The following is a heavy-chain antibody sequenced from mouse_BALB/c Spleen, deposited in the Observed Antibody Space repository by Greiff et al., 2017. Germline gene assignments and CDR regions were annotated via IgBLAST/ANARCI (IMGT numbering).Heavy chain of an antibody. D-gene: IGHD4-1*01. CDR2: IWTGGGT. CDR3: VRDRTGKGYFDY. J-gene: IGHJ2*01. V-gene: IGHV2-9-2*01. CDR1: GFSLTSYD. Sequence: VKLQESGPGLVAPSQSLSITCTVSGFSLTSYDISWIRQPPGKGLEWLGVIWTGGGTNYNSAFMSRLSISKDNSKSQVFLKMNSLQTDDTAIYYCVRDRTGKGYFDYWGQGTTLTVSS.